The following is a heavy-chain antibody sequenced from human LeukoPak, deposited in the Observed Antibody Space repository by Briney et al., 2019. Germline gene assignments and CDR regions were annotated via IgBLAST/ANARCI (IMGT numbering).Heavy chain of an antibody. Sequence: GGTLRLSCAASGFTFSIYGMSWVRQAPGKGLEWVSIIYSGGSTFYADSVKGRFTISRDNSKNTLYLQMNSLRAEDTAVYYCARGGSYLSAFDIWGQGTMVTVSS. CDR3: ARGGSYLSAFDI. CDR1: GFTFSIYG. D-gene: IGHD1-26*01. V-gene: IGHV3-53*01. CDR2: IYSGGST. J-gene: IGHJ3*02.